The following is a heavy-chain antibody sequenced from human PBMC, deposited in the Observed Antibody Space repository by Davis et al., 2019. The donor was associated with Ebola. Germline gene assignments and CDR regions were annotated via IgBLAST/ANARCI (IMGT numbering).Heavy chain of an antibody. V-gene: IGHV3-7*03. D-gene: IGHD6-19*01. CDR2: IKQDGSEK. CDR3: ARDSSGWEDWYFDL. CDR1: GFTFSSYW. J-gene: IGHJ2*01. Sequence: GGSLRLSCAASGFTFSSYWMSWVRQAPGKGLEWVTNIKQDGSEKYYVDSVKGRFTISRDNAKNSLYLQMNSLRAKDTAVYYCARDSSGWEDWYFDLWGRGTLVTVSS.